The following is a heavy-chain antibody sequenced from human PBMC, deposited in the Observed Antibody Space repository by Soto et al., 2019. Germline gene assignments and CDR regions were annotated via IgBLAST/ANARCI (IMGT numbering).Heavy chain of an antibody. V-gene: IGHV4-59*08. D-gene: IGHD3-10*01. CDR2: ISYTGST. Sequence: QVQLQESGPGLVKPSETLSLTCTVSGGSISIYYWSWIRQPPGKGLEWIGYISYTGSTNYNPSLKRRVTIXVDXSKXXXXXXXSSVTAADTAVYYCARHGSGVDYFDYWGQGDLVTVSS. CDR3: ARHGSGVDYFDY. J-gene: IGHJ4*02. CDR1: GGSISIYY.